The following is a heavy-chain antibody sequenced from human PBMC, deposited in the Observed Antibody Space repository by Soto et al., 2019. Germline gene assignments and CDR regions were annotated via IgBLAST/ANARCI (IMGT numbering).Heavy chain of an antibody. D-gene: IGHD4-17*01. Sequence: EVQLVESGGGLVQPGGSLRLSCAASGFAFSNYWMHWVRQAPGKGLVWVSRINSDGSSTSYADSVRGRFTISRDNAETALYLQLNSVSAEDTAVYYSARFRVDGDSVPWGQGALVTVSS. CDR2: INSDGSST. J-gene: IGHJ5*02. V-gene: IGHV3-74*01. CDR1: GFAFSNYW. CDR3: ARFRVDGDSVP.